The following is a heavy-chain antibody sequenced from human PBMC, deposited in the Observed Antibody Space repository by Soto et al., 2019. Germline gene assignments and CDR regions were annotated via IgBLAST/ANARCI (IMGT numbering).Heavy chain of an antibody. V-gene: IGHV4-31*03. CDR3: ARSGSTVVTEYYFDY. CDR1: GGSISSGGYY. Sequence: QVQLQESGPGLVKPSQTLSLTCTVSGGSISSGGYYWSWIRQHPGKGLEWIGYIYYSGSTYYNPSLKRRVTISVDTSKNQFSLKLSSVTAADTAVYYCARSGSTVVTEYYFDYWGQGTLVTVSS. D-gene: IGHD4-17*01. J-gene: IGHJ4*02. CDR2: IYYSGST.